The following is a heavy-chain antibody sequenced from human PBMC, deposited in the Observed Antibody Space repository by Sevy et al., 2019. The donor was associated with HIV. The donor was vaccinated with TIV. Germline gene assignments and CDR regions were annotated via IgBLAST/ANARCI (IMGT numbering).Heavy chain of an antibody. CDR2: MYSGGGT. CDR3: ARDWGVGNYRAMDV. V-gene: IGHV3-53*01. J-gene: IGHJ6*02. D-gene: IGHD3-16*01. CDR1: GFTFSEFG. Sequence: GGSLRLSCAASGFTFSEFGMHWVRQAPGKGLEWVSVMYSGGGTYYADSVKGRFTISRDDSKNTLYLQMSSLRVEDAAVYYCARDWGVGNYRAMDVWGPGTTVTVSS.